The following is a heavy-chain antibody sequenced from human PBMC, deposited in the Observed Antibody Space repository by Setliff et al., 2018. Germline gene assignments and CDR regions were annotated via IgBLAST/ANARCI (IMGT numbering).Heavy chain of an antibody. V-gene: IGHV3-23*01. D-gene: IGHD3-10*01. J-gene: IGHJ5*02. CDR2: ISGSGGST. Sequence: LRLSCAASGFTFSSYAMSWVRQAPGKGLEWVSAISGSGGSTYYADSVKGRFTISRDNSKNTLYLQMNSLRAEDTAVCYCAKSGFGVVALGVNNWFDPWGQGTLVTVSS. CDR1: GFTFSSYA. CDR3: AKSGFGVVALGVNNWFDP.